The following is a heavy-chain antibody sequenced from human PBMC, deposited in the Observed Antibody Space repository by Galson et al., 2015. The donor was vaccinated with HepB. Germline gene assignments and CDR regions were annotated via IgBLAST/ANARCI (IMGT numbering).Heavy chain of an antibody. CDR3: ARVRVRGGNPQSPDLDY. Sequence: SLRLSCAASGFTFDDYGMSWVRQAPGKGLEWVSGINWNGGSTGYADSVKGRFTISRDNAKNSLYLQMNSLRAEDTALYHCARVRVRGGNPQSPDLDYWGQGTLVTVSS. D-gene: IGHD3/OR15-3a*01. J-gene: IGHJ4*02. V-gene: IGHV3-20*01. CDR1: GFTFDDYG. CDR2: INWNGGST.